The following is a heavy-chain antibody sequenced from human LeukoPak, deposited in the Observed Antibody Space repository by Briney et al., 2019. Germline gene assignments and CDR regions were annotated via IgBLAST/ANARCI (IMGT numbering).Heavy chain of an antibody. CDR3: ARGSSYQLLSSYAFDI. V-gene: IGHV1-69*05. Sequence: SVKVSCKASGGTFSSYAISWVRQAPGQGLEWMGGIIPIFGTANYAQKFQGRVTITTDESTSTAYMELSSLRSEDTAVYYCARGSSYQLLSSYAFDIWGQGTMVTVSS. CDR2: IIPIFGTA. CDR1: GGTFSSYA. J-gene: IGHJ3*02. D-gene: IGHD2-2*01.